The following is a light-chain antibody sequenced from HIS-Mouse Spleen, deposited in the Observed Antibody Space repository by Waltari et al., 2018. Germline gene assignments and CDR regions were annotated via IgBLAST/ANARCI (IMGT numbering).Light chain of an antibody. CDR2: SNK. CDR3: AAWDDSLNGNYV. CDR1: SSNIGSNT. V-gene: IGLV1-44*01. J-gene: IGLJ1*01. Sequence: QSVLTQPPSASGTPGQRVTISCYGSSSNIGSNTVNWYQQLPGTAPKLLIYSNKPRPSGVPVRFSGSKSGTSASLAISGLQSEDEADYYCAAWDDSLNGNYVFGTGTKVTVL.